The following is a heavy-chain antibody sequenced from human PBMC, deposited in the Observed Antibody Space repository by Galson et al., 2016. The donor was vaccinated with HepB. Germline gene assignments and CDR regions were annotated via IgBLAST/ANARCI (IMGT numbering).Heavy chain of an antibody. CDR1: GGSFSGYY. J-gene: IGHJ4*02. CDR3: ARRRYQMSGGGFDY. CDR2: INHTGTT. Sequence: LTCAVSGGSFSGYYWSWIRQPPGKGLEWIGEINHTGTTAYNPSLKSRVTMSVDTTKNRFSLNLRPVTAADTALYYCARRRYQMSGGGFDYWGQGTLVTVSS. D-gene: IGHD1-14*01. V-gene: IGHV4-34*01.